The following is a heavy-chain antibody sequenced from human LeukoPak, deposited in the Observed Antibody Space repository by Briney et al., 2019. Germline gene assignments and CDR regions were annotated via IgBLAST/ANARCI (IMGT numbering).Heavy chain of an antibody. V-gene: IGHV3-30-3*01. CDR2: ISYDGYKE. J-gene: IGHJ4*02. CDR3: ARGALGCCSGGSCYIDH. CDR1: GFTFSSYA. Sequence: GGSLRLSCAASGFTFSSYAMHWVRQAPGKGLEWVAVISYDGYKEYYTDSVKGRFTISRDNSKNTLYLQMNSLRAEDTAVYYCARGALGCCSGGSCYIDHWGQGTLVTVSS. D-gene: IGHD2-15*01.